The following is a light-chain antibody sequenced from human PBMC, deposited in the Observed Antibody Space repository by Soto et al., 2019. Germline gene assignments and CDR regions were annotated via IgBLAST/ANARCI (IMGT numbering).Light chain of an antibody. Sequence: AIQMTQSPSSLSASVGDRVTITCRASQGIRNDLGWYQQRPGKAPNLLIYAASSLQSGVPSRFSGSGSGTDFTVTVSSLQPEVFATYYCLQDYDYPRTFGQGTKLDTK. J-gene: IGKJ1*01. V-gene: IGKV1-6*01. CDR1: QGIRND. CDR2: AAS. CDR3: LQDYDYPRT.